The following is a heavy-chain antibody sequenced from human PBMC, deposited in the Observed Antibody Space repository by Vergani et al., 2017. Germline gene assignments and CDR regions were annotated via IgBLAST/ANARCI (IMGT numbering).Heavy chain of an antibody. D-gene: IGHD2-15*01. Sequence: EVQLVETGGGLIQPGGSLRFSCAASGFTVSSNYMSWVRQAPGKGLEWVSVIYSGGSTYYADSVKGRFTISRDNSKNTLYLQMNSLRAEDTAVYYCARDGWSGGSCYHLRWGQGTLVTVSS. J-gene: IGHJ4*02. CDR3: ARDGWSGGSCYHLR. CDR2: IYSGGST. V-gene: IGHV3-53*02. CDR1: GFTVSSNY.